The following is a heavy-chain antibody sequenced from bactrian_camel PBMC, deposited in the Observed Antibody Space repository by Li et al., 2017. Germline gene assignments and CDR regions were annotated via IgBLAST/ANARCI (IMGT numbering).Heavy chain of an antibody. D-gene: IGHD6*01. CDR1: TYTYDRYV. CDR3: AAESATPCVADGIWIEYDYNY. J-gene: IGHJ4*01. Sequence: HVQLVQSGGGSVQAGGSLNLSCAASTYTYDRYVMAWFRQAPGKDRRGVGAIGTGGSTVYVDDVKGRFAFSKDSAKNTLSLQMNSLTPEDTAMYYCAAESATPCVADGIWIEYDYNYWGQGTQVTVS. V-gene: IGHV3S55*01. CDR2: IGTGGST.